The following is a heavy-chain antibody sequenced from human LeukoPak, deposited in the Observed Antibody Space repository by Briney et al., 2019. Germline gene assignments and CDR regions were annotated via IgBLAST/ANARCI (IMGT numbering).Heavy chain of an antibody. J-gene: IGHJ6*02. D-gene: IGHD3-3*01. CDR2: ISAYNGNT. CDR1: GYTFTSYG. Sequence: ASVKVSCKASGYTFTSYGISWVRQAPGQGLEWMGWISAYNGNTNYAQKLQGRVTMTTDTSTSTAYMELRSLRSDGTAVYYFARVRRITIFGVVNYYYGMDVWGQGTTVTVSS. V-gene: IGHV1-18*01. CDR3: ARVRRITIFGVVNYYYGMDV.